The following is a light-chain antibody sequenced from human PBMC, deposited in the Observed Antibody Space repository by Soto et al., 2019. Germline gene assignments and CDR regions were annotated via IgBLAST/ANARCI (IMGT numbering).Light chain of an antibody. Sequence: DIQMTQSPSSLSASVGDRVTITCRASQDVNTWLAWYQQKPGRAPNLLIFAASSLQSGVPPRFSVNGSGTHFTLSISSLQPEAFATYYCQQAHIFPLSFGGGTKVEIK. J-gene: IGKJ4*01. CDR2: AAS. V-gene: IGKV1-12*01. CDR3: QQAHIFPLS. CDR1: QDVNTW.